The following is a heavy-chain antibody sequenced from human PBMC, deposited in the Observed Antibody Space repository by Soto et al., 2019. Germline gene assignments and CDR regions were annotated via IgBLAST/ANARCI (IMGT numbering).Heavy chain of an antibody. V-gene: IGHV4-30-2*01. J-gene: IGHJ4*02. CDR2: VYHSGKP. Sequence: QLQLQESGSGLVKPSQTLSLTCAVSGGSISSGGYSWSWIRQPPGKGLEWIGYVYHSGKPYYNPSRKGRVTTSLDRSKNQFSLELGSVTAADTAVYYCARLALVTRIFDYWGQGTLVTVSS. D-gene: IGHD2-21*02. CDR3: ARLALVTRIFDY. CDR1: GGSISSGGYS.